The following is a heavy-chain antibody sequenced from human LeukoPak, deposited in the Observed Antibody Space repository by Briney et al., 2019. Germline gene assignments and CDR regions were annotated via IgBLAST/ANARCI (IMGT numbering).Heavy chain of an antibody. D-gene: IGHD2-2*01. CDR3: RAAMTSGGRDY. J-gene: IGHJ4*02. V-gene: IGHV3-9*01. Sequence: GGSLRLSCAASGFSVDDYAMHWVRQAPGKGLEWVSGIIWKSGTIGYADAVKGRFTISRDNAKNSLFLQMNSLRTEDTALYYCRAAMTSGGRDYWGQGTLVTVSS. CDR2: IIWKSGTI. CDR1: GFSVDDYA.